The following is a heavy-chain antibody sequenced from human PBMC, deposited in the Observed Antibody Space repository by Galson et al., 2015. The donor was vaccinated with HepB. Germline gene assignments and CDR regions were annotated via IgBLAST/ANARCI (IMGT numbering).Heavy chain of an antibody. CDR3: TRLAAAGTGID. V-gene: IGHV3-73*01. D-gene: IGHD6-13*01. J-gene: IGHJ4*02. CDR2: IRSKANSYAT. Sequence: SLRLSCAASGFTFSGSAMHWVRQASGKGLEWVGRIRSKANSYATAYAASVKGRFTISRDDSKNTAYLQMNSLKTEDTAVYYCTRLAAAGTGIDWGQGTLVTVSS. CDR1: GFTFSGSA.